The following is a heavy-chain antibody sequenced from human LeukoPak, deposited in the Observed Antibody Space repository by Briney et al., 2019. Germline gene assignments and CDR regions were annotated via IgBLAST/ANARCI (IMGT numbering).Heavy chain of an antibody. J-gene: IGHJ4*02. CDR2: VHHSGSA. D-gene: IGHD6-19*01. Sequence: SETLSLTCTVSGYSISSGYYWGWIRQPPGKGLEWIGSVHHSGSAHYNPSLNIRLTMSLDTSKNQFSLKLNSVTAADTAVYYCVRDSIALAGAEYFDFWGPGTLVTVSS. CDR3: VRDSIALAGAEYFDF. CDR1: GYSISSGYY. V-gene: IGHV4-38-2*02.